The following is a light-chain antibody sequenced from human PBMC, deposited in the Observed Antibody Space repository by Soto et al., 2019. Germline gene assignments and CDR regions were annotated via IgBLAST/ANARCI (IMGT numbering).Light chain of an antibody. CDR1: QSVSSN. V-gene: IGKV3-15*01. J-gene: IGKJ4*01. CDR2: GAS. CDR3: QQYNNWPPRT. Sequence: EIVMTQSPATLSVSPGERATLSCMASQSVSSNLAWYQQKPGQAPRLLIYGASTRSTVIPARFSGSGSGTEFTLTISSLLSEDFAVYYCQQYNNWPPRTFGGGTKVEIK.